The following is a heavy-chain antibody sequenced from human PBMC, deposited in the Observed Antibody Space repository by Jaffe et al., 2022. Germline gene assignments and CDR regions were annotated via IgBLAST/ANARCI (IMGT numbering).Heavy chain of an antibody. CDR3: AKDWDDYGDYESKDPMDV. D-gene: IGHD4-17*01. CDR1: GFTFSSYG. V-gene: IGHV3-30*02. Sequence: QVQLVESGGGVVQPGGSLRLSCAASGFTFSSYGMHWVRQAPGKGLEWVAFIRYDGSNKYYADSVKGRFTISRDNSKNTLYLQMNSLRAEDTAVYYCAKDWDDYGDYESKDPMDVWGKGTTVTVSS. J-gene: IGHJ6*03. CDR2: IRYDGSNK.